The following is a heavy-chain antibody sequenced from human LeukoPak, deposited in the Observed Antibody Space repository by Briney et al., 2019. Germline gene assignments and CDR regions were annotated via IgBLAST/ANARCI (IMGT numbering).Heavy chain of an antibody. CDR3: ARGFRGPNFDH. D-gene: IGHD3-10*01. CDR1: GVSISSSNSY. V-gene: IGHV4-39*01. J-gene: IGHJ4*02. CDR2: IYYSGNP. Sequence: SETLSLTCTVSGVSISSSNSYWGWIRQPPGKRLEWIGIIYYSGNPYYNASLKSQVSISIHTSRNQFSLKLSSVPAADTAVDFCARGFRGPNFDHWGQGTLVTVSS.